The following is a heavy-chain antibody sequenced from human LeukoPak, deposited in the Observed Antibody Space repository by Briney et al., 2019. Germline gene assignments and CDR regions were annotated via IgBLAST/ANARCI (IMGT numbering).Heavy chain of an antibody. CDR2: IYYSGST. D-gene: IGHD3-22*01. V-gene: IGHV4-59*01. Sequence: SETLSLTCTVSGGSISSYYWSWIRQPPGKGLEWIGYIYYSGSTNYNPSLKSRVTISVDTSKNQFSLKLSSVTAADTAVYHCARDVRDSSGGHWYFDLWGRGTLVTVSS. J-gene: IGHJ2*01. CDR3: ARDVRDSSGGHWYFDL. CDR1: GGSISSYY.